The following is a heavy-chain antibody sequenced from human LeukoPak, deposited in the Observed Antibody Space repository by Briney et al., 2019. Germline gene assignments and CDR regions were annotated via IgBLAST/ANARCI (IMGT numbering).Heavy chain of an antibody. D-gene: IGHD3-22*01. Sequence: GGSLRLSCAASGLTFSSHWMHWVRQAPGKGLVWVSRITNDGSSTTYADSVKGRFTISRDNAKNSLYLQMNSLRAEDTAVYHCATDYYDSSGYYTGSYWGQGTLVTVSS. V-gene: IGHV3-74*01. CDR2: ITNDGSST. J-gene: IGHJ4*02. CDR1: GLTFSSHW. CDR3: ATDYYDSSGYYTGSY.